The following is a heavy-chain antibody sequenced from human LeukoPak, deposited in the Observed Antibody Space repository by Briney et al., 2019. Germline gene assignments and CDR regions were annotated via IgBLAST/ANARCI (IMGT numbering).Heavy chain of an antibody. Sequence: ASVEVSCKASGYTITTYYLHWVRQAPGQGLEWMGIINPSGGSTNYAQKFQGRVTMTRDTSTSTVYMELSILRSEDSFVYYCAKFDYYDDFSFDYWGQGTLVTVSS. D-gene: IGHD3-22*01. CDR1: GYTITTYY. J-gene: IGHJ4*02. CDR3: AKFDYYDDFSFDY. V-gene: IGHV1-46*01. CDR2: INPSGGST.